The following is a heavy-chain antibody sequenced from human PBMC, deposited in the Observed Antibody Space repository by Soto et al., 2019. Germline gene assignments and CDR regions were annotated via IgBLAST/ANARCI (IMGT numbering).Heavy chain of an antibody. D-gene: IGHD6-13*01. CDR3: ARGGPPAAAGRSYYYYGMDV. J-gene: IGHJ6*02. CDR1: GYTFTSRG. CDR2: ISAYNGST. Sequence: ASVKDSCKASGYTFTSRGISWVRQAPGQGLEWMGWISAYNGSTNYAQKLQGRVTMTTDTSTSTAYMELRSLRSDDTAVYYCARGGPPAAAGRSYYYYGMDVWGQGTTVTVS. V-gene: IGHV1-18*01.